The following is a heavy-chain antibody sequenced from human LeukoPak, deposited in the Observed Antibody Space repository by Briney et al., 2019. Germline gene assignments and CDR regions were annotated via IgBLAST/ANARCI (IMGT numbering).Heavy chain of an antibody. V-gene: IGHV3-30*03. CDR3: AGSGYSSSWPYFDY. J-gene: IGHJ4*02. CDR2: ISYDGSNK. D-gene: IGHD6-13*01. Sequence: GGSLRLSCAASGFTFSSYGMHWVRQAPGKGLEWVAVISYDGSNKYYADSVKGRFTISRDNSKNTLYLQMNSLRAEDTAVYYCAGSGYSSSWPYFDYWGQGTLVTVSS. CDR1: GFTFSSYG.